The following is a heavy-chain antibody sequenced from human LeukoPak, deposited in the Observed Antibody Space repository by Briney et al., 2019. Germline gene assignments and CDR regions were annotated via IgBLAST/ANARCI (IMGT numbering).Heavy chain of an antibody. V-gene: IGHV3-30*18. J-gene: IGHJ6*04. Sequence: GRSLRLSCAASGFTFSSYGMHWVRQAPGKGLEWVAVISYDGSNKYYADSVKGRFTISRDNSKNTLYLQMNSLRAEDTAVYYCAKDKASYGMDVWGKGTTVTVSS. CDR1: GFTFSSYG. CDR3: AKDKASYGMDV. CDR2: ISYDGSNK.